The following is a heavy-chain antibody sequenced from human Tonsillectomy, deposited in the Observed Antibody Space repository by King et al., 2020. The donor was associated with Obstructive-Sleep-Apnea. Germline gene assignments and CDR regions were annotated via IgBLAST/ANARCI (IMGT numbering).Heavy chain of an antibody. CDR2: IYNSGST. V-gene: IGHV4-39*07. D-gene: IGHD3-22*01. Sequence: QLQESGPGLVKPSETLSLTCTVSGGSISSSSYYWGWIRQPPGKGLEWIGGIYNSGSTYYNPSLKSRVTVSVDTSKNQFSLKLSSVTAADTAVYYCAREGDYYDSSGYYYVAPGVDYWGQGTLVTVSS. CDR3: AREGDYYDSSGYYYVAPGVDY. J-gene: IGHJ4*02. CDR1: GGSISSSSYY.